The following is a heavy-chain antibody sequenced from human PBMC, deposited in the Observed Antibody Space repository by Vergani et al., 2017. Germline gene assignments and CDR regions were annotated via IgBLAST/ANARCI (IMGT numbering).Heavy chain of an antibody. J-gene: IGHJ6*03. V-gene: IGHV6-1*01. Sequence: QVQLQQSGPGLVKPSQTLSLTCAISGDSVSSNSAAWNCIRQSPSRGLEWLGRTYYRSKWYNDYAVSVKSRITINPDTYKNQFSLQLNSVTPEDTAVYYCARAGGSSSWLHYYYYYYMDVWGKGTTVTVSS. D-gene: IGHD6-13*01. CDR2: TYYRSKWYN. CDR3: ARAGGSSSWLHYYYYYYMDV. CDR1: GDSVSSNSAA.